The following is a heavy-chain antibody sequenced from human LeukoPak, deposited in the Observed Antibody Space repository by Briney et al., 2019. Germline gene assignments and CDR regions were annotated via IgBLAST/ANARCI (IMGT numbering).Heavy chain of an antibody. CDR1: GGSISSSSFY. CDR2: IYYSGST. J-gene: IGHJ5*02. V-gene: IGHV4-39*01. Sequence: SETLSLTCTVSGGSISSSSFYWGWIRQPTGKGLEWIGSIYYSGSTYYNPSLKSRVTISVDTSKNQFSLKLSSVTAADTAVYYCARVLGQMLNWFDAWGQGNLVTVSS. D-gene: IGHD2-2*01. CDR3: ARVLGQMLNWFDA.